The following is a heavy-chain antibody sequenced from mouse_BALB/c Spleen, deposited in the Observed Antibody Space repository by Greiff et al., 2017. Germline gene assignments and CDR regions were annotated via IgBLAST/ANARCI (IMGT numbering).Heavy chain of an antibody. CDR2: ISDGGSYT. D-gene: IGHD2-4*01. CDR1: GFTFSDYY. CDR3: ARDDYDVWFAY. V-gene: IGHV5-4*02. Sequence: EVKVVESGGGLVKPGGSLKLSCAASGFTFSDYYMYWVRQTPEKRLEWVATISDGGSYTYYPDSVKGRFTISRDNAKNNLYLQMSSLKSEDTAMYYCARDDYDVWFAYWGQGTLVTVSA. J-gene: IGHJ3*01.